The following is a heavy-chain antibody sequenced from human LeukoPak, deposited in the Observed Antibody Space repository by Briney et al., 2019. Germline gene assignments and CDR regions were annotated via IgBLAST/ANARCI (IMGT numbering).Heavy chain of an antibody. D-gene: IGHD3-10*01. Sequence: GGSLRLSCAASGFTFSSYSMNWVRQAPGKGLEWVGFIRSKAYGGTSEYAASVEGRFIISRDDSKSIAYLQMNSLKIEDTAVYYCSRYYGSGRRRYFDYWGQGTLVTVSS. CDR3: SRYYGSGRRRYFDY. V-gene: IGHV3-49*04. CDR2: IRSKAYGGTS. J-gene: IGHJ4*02. CDR1: GFTFSSYS.